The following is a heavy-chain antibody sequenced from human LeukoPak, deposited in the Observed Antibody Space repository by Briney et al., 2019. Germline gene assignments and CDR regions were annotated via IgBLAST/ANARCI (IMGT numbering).Heavy chain of an antibody. V-gene: IGHV4-38-2*02. CDR3: ARLRVQNYGGNWGFDY. J-gene: IGHJ4*02. CDR2: SIYHSGST. Sequence: ETLSLTCTVSGYSISSISSTYYWGWVRQSPGKRLEWIGSSIYHSGSTYYNPSLQSRVTISIDTSKNQISLKLSSVTAADTAVYYCARLRVQNYGGNWGFDYWGQGTLVTVSS. D-gene: IGHD4-23*01. CDR1: GYSISSISSTYY.